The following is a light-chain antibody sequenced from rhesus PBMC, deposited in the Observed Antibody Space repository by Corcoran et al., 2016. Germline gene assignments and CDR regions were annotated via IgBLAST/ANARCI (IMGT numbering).Light chain of an antibody. CDR2: DVS. V-gene: IGKV3-42*03. CDR3: PQYRDWPLT. Sequence: PGERATLSCRASQTVSSNLAWYQQKPGQAPSPLIYDVSRRATGIPDRFSGSGSGTDFPVTISSLEPEDFAIYYCPQYRDWPLTFGGGTKVEI. CDR1: QTVSSN. J-gene: IGKJ4*01.